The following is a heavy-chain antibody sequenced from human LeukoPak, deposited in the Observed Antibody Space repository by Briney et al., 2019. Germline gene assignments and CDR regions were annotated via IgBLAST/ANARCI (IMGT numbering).Heavy chain of an antibody. CDR1: GGSISSSSYY. J-gene: IGHJ4*02. Sequence: SETLSLTCTVSGGSISSSSYYWGWIRQPPGKGLEWLGSIYYSGSTYYNPSLKSRVTISVDTSKNQFSLKLSSVTAADTAVYYCAKVAATVQSSFDYWGQGTLVTVFS. CDR2: IYYSGST. V-gene: IGHV4-39*01. CDR3: AKVAATVQSSFDY. D-gene: IGHD2-15*01.